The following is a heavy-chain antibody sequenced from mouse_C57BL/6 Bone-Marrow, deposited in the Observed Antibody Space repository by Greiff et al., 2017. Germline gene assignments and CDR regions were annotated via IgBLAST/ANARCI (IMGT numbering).Heavy chain of an antibody. CDR1: GYTFTSYW. CDR2: IDPSDSST. CDR3: AYDYDGNWYFDV. D-gene: IGHD2-4*01. Sequence: QVQLQQPGAELVMPGASVKLSCKASGYTFTSYWMHWVKQRPGQGLEWIGEIDPSDSSTNYNQKFKGKSTLTVDKSSSTAYMQLSSLTSEDSAVYYCAYDYDGNWYFDVWGTGTTVTVSS. V-gene: IGHV1-69*01. J-gene: IGHJ1*03.